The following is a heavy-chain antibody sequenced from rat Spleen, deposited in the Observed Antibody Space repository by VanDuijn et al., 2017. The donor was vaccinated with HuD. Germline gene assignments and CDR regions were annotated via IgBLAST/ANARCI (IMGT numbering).Heavy chain of an antibody. J-gene: IGHJ2*01. D-gene: IGHD4-2*01. V-gene: IGHV2-32*01. CDR2: IWIDGNT. CDR3: ARDRTGPFDY. Sequence: VQLVESGGGLVQPGRSLKLSCAASGFTFSNSAMAWVRQPPGKGLEWMGVIWIDGNTAYNSLLKSRLRISRDTSKSQVFLKMNSLQSEDTATYYCARDRTGPFDYWGQGVMVTVSS. CDR1: GFTFSNSA.